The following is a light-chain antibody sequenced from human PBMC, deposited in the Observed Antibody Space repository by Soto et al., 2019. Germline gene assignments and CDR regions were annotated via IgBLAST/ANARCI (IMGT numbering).Light chain of an antibody. V-gene: IGKV1-5*03. CDR1: QTINNW. CDR3: QQYHIYST. Sequence: DIQMTQSPSTLSASVGDRVTITCRASQTINNWLAWFQQKPGKAPKLLISKASTLESGVPSRFGGSGSGTEFTLTISSLQPDDFATYYCQQYHIYSTFGQGTKVEIK. J-gene: IGKJ1*01. CDR2: KAS.